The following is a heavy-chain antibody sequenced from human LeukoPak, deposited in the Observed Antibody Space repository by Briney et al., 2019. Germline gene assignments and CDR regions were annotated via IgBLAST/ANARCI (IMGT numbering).Heavy chain of an antibody. CDR2: IIPILDIA. V-gene: IGHV1-69*02. Sequence: SVKVSCKASGGTFSSYTISWVRQAPGQGLEWMGRIIPILDIANYAQKFQGRVTITADKSTSTAYMELSSLRSEDTAVYYCASPEYSSSWYWFDPWGQGTLVTVSS. J-gene: IGHJ5*02. D-gene: IGHD6-13*01. CDR3: ASPEYSSSWYWFDP. CDR1: GGTFSSYT.